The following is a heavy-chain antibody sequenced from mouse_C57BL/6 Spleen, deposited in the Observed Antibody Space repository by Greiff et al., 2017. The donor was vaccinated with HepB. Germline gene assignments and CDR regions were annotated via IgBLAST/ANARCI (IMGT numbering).Heavy chain of an antibody. CDR2: IYPGSGNT. V-gene: IGHV1-76*01. D-gene: IGHD3-2*02. CDR3: AKTAQAYYFDY. J-gene: IGHJ2*01. Sequence: VKLVESGAELVRPGASVKLSCKASGYTFTDYYINWVKQRPGQGLEWIARIYPGSGNTYYNEKFKGKATLTAEKSSSTAYMQLSSLTSEDSAVYFCAKTAQAYYFDYWGQGTTLTVSS. CDR1: GYTFTDYY.